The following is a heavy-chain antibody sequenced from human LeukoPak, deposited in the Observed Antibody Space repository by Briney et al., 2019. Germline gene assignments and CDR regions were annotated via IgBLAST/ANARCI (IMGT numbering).Heavy chain of an antibody. V-gene: IGHV4-39*01. CDR3: ARQDSSSWYGNNWFDP. Sequence: TLSVTCTFWGGIIRSSSYHWVWIRQPPGKGLEGIGSMYYSGSTYYNPSVKSRVTISVDTSKNQFSLKLSSVTAAHTAVYYCARQDSSSWYGNNWFDPGGQGTLDSVST. CDR1: GGIIRSSSYH. CDR2: MYYSGST. J-gene: IGHJ5*02. D-gene: IGHD6-13*01.